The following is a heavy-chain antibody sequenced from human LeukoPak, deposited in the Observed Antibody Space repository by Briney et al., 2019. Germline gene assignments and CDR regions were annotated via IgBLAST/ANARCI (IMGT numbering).Heavy chain of an antibody. CDR3: TRTSIRGYSYGSDS. Sequence: GGSLRLSCTASGFSLTDYYMSWIRQAPGKGLEWVSYISSNSNTIRYADSVRGRFTISRDNSRDSVFLQMNDLRVEDTAVYDCTRTSIRGYSYGSDSWGQGTRVTVSS. J-gene: IGHJ4*02. CDR1: GFSLTDYY. CDR2: ISSNSNTI. V-gene: IGHV3-11*04. D-gene: IGHD5-18*01.